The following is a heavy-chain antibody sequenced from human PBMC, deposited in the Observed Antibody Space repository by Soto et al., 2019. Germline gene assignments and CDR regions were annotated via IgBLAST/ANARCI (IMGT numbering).Heavy chain of an antibody. D-gene: IGHD2-21*02. CDR1: GGTFSSYA. V-gene: IGHV1-69*13. CDR2: IIPIFGTV. Sequence: GASVKVSCKASGGTFSSYAISWVRQAPGQGLEWMGGIIPIFGTVNYVQKFQGRVTITADESTSTAYMELSSLGSEDTAVYYCARDCGGDCVMGYWGQGTLVTVSS. J-gene: IGHJ4*02. CDR3: ARDCGGDCVMGY.